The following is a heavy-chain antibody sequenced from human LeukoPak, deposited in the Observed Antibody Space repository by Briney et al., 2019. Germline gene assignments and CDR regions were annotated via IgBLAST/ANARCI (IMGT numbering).Heavy chain of an antibody. D-gene: IGHD2-15*01. CDR2: INPNSGGT. Sequence: ASVKVSCKASGYTFTGYYMHWVRQAPGQGLEWMGWINPNSGGTNYAQKFQGRVTMTRDTSISTAYMELSRLRSDDTAVHYCARDLEYCSGGSCYSGLNWFDPWGQGTLVTVSS. CDR3: ARDLEYCSGGSCYSGLNWFDP. CDR1: GYTFTGYY. J-gene: IGHJ5*02. V-gene: IGHV1-2*02.